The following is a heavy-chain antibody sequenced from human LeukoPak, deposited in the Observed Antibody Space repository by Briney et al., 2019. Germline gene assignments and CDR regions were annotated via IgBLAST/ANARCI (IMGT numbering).Heavy chain of an antibody. D-gene: IGHD6-6*01. CDR3: ARCFEYRGRMDV. CDR1: GYTFNSYD. J-gene: IGHJ6*02. V-gene: IGHV1-8*01. Sequence: ASVTVSYKASGYTFNSYDINWVRQATGQGLEWMGWMNPNRGNTGSAQKFQGRVTMTRNTSISTAYMELSSLRSEDTAVYYCARCFEYRGRMDVWGQGTTVTVSS. CDR2: MNPNRGNT.